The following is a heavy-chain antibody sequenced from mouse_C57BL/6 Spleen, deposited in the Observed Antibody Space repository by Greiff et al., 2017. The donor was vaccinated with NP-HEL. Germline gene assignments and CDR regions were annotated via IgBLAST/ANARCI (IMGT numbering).Heavy chain of an antibody. CDR2: INYDGSST. CDR1: GFTFSDYY. CDR3: ARVDYGSIYGYFDV. V-gene: IGHV5-16*01. D-gene: IGHD1-1*01. J-gene: IGHJ1*03. Sequence: EVKVEESEGGLVQPGSSMKLSCTASGFTFSDYYMAWVRQVPEKGLEWVANINYDGSSTYYLDSLKSRFIISRDNAKNILYLQMSSLKSEDTATYYCARVDYGSIYGYFDVWGTGTTVTVSS.